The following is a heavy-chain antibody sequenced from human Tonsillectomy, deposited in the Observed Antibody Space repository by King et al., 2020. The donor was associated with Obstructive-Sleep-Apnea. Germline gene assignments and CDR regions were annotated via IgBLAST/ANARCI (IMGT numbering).Heavy chain of an antibody. Sequence: VQLVESGGGLVQPGRSLRLSCTASVFTFGDYAMSWFRQGPGKGLEWVGLIRRKAYGGTTEYAASVNGRFTISRDDSRTIAYLQMNSLKTEDTAVYYCTRETIAAAGFDYWGQGTLVTVSS. V-gene: IGHV3-49*03. CDR2: IRRKAYGGTT. CDR1: VFTFGDYA. J-gene: IGHJ4*02. CDR3: TRETIAAAGFDY. D-gene: IGHD6-13*01.